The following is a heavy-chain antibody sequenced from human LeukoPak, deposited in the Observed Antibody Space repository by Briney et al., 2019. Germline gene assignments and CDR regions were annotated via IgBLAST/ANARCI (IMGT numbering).Heavy chain of an antibody. D-gene: IGHD5-24*01. J-gene: IGHJ4*02. CDR3: ARRRGYNRFDY. V-gene: IGHV5-10-1*01. CDR1: GYSFTSYW. CDR2: IDPYESYT. Sequence: GESLKISCKGSGYSFTSYWISWARQMPGKGLEWMGRIDPYESYTNYSPSFRGHVTISVDKSITTAYLQWSSLKASDTAMYYCARRRGYNRFDYWGQGTLVTVSS.